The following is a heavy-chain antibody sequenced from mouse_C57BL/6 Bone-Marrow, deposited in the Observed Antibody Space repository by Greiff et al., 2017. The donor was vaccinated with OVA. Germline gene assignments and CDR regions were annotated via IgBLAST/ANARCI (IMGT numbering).Heavy chain of an antibody. V-gene: IGHV1-62-2*01. D-gene: IGHD1-1*01. CDR2: FYPGSGSI. CDR1: GYTFTEYT. CDR3: ARHEAPYYYGSSSYAMDY. J-gene: IGHJ4*01. Sequence: QVQLQQSGAELVKPGASVKLSCKASGYTFTEYTIHWVKQRSGQGLEWIGWFYPGSGSIKYNEKFKDKATLTADKSSSTVYMELSRLTSEDSAVYSCARHEAPYYYGSSSYAMDYWGQGTSVTVSS.